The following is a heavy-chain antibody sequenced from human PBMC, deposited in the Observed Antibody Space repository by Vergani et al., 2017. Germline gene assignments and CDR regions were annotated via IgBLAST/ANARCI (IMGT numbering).Heavy chain of an antibody. J-gene: IGHJ2*01. CDR3: VKDNDYDADGPFDL. D-gene: IGHD3-16*01. Sequence: VEAGGGLVQPGGSLRLSCTASGFTFQAFAFHWVRQVSGRGLEWVSGIDRNYGVKNGNSFEGRFSISRDNAKKAVFLQMNNLRHEDTALYFYVKDNDYDADGPFDLGGSGTLVTVSS. V-gene: IGHV3-9*01. CDR1: GFTFQAFA. CDR2: IDRNYGVK.